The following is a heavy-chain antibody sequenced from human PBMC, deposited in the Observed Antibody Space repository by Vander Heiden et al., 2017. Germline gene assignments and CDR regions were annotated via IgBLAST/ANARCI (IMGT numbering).Heavy chain of an antibody. CDR2: ISSSSSYI. D-gene: IGHD1-26*01. CDR3: ARDPTPIEYSGSYYFDY. Sequence: EVQLVESGGGLVKPGGSLGPSCAASGFTLRSYGMNWVRQAPGKGLEWVSSISSSSSYIYYADSVKGRFTISRDNAKNSLYLQMNSLRAEDTAVYYCARDPTPIEYSGSYYFDYWGQGTLVTVSS. J-gene: IGHJ4*02. CDR1: GFTLRSYG. V-gene: IGHV3-21*01.